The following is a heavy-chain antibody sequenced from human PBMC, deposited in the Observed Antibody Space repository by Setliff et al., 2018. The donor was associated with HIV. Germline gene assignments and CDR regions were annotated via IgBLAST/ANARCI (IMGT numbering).Heavy chain of an antibody. CDR2: IYTSGST. D-gene: IGHD3-22*01. V-gene: IGHV4-61*09. J-gene: IGHJ3*02. CDR3: ARASTMIVVVIKGFDI. Sequence: SETLSLTCTVSGDSISSGSFYWSWIRQPAGKGLEWIGHIYTSGSTDYNPSLKSRVSISVDTSKNQFSLKLSSVTAADTAVYYCARASTMIVVVIKGFDIRGQGTMVTVSS. CDR1: GDSISSGSFY.